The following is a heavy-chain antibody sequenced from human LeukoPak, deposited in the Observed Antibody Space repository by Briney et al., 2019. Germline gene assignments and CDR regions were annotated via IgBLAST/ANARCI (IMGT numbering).Heavy chain of an antibody. J-gene: IGHJ4*02. D-gene: IGHD6-19*01. CDR1: GFTFNSYD. Sequence: GGSLRLSCAASGFTFNSYDMSWVRQAPGKGPEWVSGITGNGGITYYADSVKGRFTISRDNSKNTLYLQMNSLRAEDTAVYYCAKGQHSDGWYSIVDYWGQGTPVTVSS. CDR3: AKGQHSDGWYSIVDY. V-gene: IGHV3-23*01. CDR2: ITGNGGIT.